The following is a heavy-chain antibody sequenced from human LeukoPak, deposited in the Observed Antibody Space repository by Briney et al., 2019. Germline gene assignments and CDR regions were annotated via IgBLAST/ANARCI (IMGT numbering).Heavy chain of an antibody. D-gene: IGHD3-10*02. CDR1: GFTFSSYW. V-gene: IGHV3-48*04. Sequence: GGSLRLSCAVSGFTFSSYWMSWVRQAPGKGLEWVSYVSSSGSTIYYADSVKGRFTISRDNAKNSLYLQMNSLRAEDTAVYYCAELGITMIGGVWGKGTTVTISS. CDR3: AELGITMIGGV. CDR2: VSSSGSTI. J-gene: IGHJ6*04.